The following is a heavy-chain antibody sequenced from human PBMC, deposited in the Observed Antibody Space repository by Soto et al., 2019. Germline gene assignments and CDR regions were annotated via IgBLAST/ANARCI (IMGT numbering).Heavy chain of an antibody. CDR2: ISGSGGST. CDR3: AKAGGRIRYYYMDV. CDR1: GFTFSSYA. J-gene: IGHJ6*03. V-gene: IGHV3-23*01. Sequence: PGGSLRLSCAASGFTFSSYAMSWVRQAPGKGLEWVSAISGSGGSTYYADSVKGRFTISRDNSKNTLYLQMNSLRAEDTAVYYCAKAGGRIRYYYMDVWGKGTTVTVSS. D-gene: IGHD3-10*01.